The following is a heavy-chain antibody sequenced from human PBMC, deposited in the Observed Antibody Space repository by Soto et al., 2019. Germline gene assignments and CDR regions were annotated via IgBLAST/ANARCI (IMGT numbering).Heavy chain of an antibody. J-gene: IGHJ6*02. V-gene: IGHV4-30-4*01. CDR1: GGSISSGHYY. Sequence: SETLSLTCTVSGGSISSGHYYRSWIRQPPGKGLEWIGYIYYSGSTYYNPSLKSRVTISVDTSKNRFSLKPSSVTAADRAVYYCARGDIVATRLNLYYYGMDVWGQGTTLTVSS. CDR3: ARGDIVATRLNLYYYGMDV. CDR2: IYYSGST. D-gene: IGHD5-12*01.